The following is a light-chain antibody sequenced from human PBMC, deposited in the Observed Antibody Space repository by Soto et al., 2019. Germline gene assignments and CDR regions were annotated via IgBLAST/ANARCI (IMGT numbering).Light chain of an antibody. CDR2: LNSDGRH. J-gene: IGLJ2*01. Sequence: QPLLTQSPSASASLGASVKLTCTLSSGHSSYAIAWHQQQPEKGPRYLMKLNSDGRHSKGDRIADRFSGSSSGAARYLTISRLPSEDGADCHSETWGTGTHVVFGGGTELTVL. V-gene: IGLV4-69*01. CDR3: ETWGTGTHVV. CDR1: SGHSSYA.